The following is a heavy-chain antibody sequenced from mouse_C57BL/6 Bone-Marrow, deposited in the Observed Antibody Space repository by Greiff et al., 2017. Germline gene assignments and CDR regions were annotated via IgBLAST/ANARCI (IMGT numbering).Heavy chain of an antibody. J-gene: IGHJ3*01. CDR1: GFYIKGDY. CDR3: TTLDYYGSEAWFAY. CDR2: IDPENGDS. D-gene: IGHD1-1*01. Sequence: VQLQQSGAELVRPGASVKLSCTASGFYIKGDYMHWVKQMPEQSLEWIGWIDPENGDSAYASKFQGKATITADTSSNTAYLQLSSLTSEDTAVYYCTTLDYYGSEAWFAYWGQGTLVTVSA. V-gene: IGHV14-4*01.